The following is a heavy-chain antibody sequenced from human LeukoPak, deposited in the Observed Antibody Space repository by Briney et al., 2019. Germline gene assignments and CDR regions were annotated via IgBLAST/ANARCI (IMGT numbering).Heavy chain of an antibody. CDR2: INPSGGST. V-gene: IGHV1-46*03. CDR1: GYTFTSYY. D-gene: IGHD1-26*01. Sequence: GASVKVSCKASGYTFTSYYMRWVRQAPGQGLEWMGIINPSGGSTSYAQKFQGRVTMTRDTSTSTVYMELSSLRSEDTAVYYCARVSEWGDFDYWGQGTLVTVSS. J-gene: IGHJ4*02. CDR3: ARVSEWGDFDY.